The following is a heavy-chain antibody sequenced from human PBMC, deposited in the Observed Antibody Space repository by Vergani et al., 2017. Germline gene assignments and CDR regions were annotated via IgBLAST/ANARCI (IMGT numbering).Heavy chain of an antibody. J-gene: IGHJ4*02. CDR1: GFSLSTSGVG. Sequence: QITLKESGPTLVKPTQTLTLTCTFSGFSLSTSGVGVGWIRQPPGKALEWPALIYWDDDKRYSPSLKSRLTITKDTSKNQVVLTMTNMDPVDTATYYCAHFRDSGYGTLEPYFDYWGQGTLVTVSS. D-gene: IGHD5-12*01. V-gene: IGHV2-5*02. CDR3: AHFRDSGYGTLEPYFDY. CDR2: IYWDDDK.